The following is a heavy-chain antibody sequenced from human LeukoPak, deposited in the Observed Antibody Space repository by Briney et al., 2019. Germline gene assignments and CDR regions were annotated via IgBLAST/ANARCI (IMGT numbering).Heavy chain of an antibody. CDR1: GGTFSSYA. V-gene: IGHV1-69*13. J-gene: IGHJ5*02. CDR2: IIPIFGTA. CDR3: APDFYCSGGSCSAPFDP. Sequence: SVKVSCKASGGTFSSYAISWVRQAPGQGLEWMGGIIPIFGTANYAQKFQGRVTITADESTSAAYMELSSLRSEDTAVYYCAPDFYCSGGSCSAPFDPWGQGTLVTVSS. D-gene: IGHD2-15*01.